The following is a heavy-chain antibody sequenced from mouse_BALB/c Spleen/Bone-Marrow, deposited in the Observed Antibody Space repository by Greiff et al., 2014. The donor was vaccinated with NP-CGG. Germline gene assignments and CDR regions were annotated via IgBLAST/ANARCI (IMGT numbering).Heavy chain of an antibody. V-gene: IGHV1S81*02. J-gene: IGHJ4*01. CDR1: GYTFTSYY. CDR2: INPNNGGT. Sequence: VQLQQSGAELVKHGASVKLSCKASGYTFTSYYMYWVKQRPGQGLEWIGEINPNNGGTNFNEKFKSKATLTVDKSSSTAYMQLSSLTSENSVVYYCTRSRRAMDYWGQGTSVTVSS. CDR3: TRSRRAMDY. D-gene: IGHD2-12*01.